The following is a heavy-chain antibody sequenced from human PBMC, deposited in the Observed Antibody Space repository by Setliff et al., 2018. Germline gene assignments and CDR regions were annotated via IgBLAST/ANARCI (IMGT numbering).Heavy chain of an antibody. CDR1: GGSFSGFY. J-gene: IGHJ5*02. CDR3: ATMRNYYETGNYYSSRWFDP. Sequence: NSSETLSLTCAVYGGSFSGFYWPWIRQSPGKGLEWIGEINHSGGIDYNPSLKSRVTISVDTSKNQFSLKLMSVTAADTAVYYCATMRNYYETGNYYSSRWFDPWGQGTLVTVSS. V-gene: IGHV4-34*01. CDR2: INHSGGI. D-gene: IGHD3-22*01.